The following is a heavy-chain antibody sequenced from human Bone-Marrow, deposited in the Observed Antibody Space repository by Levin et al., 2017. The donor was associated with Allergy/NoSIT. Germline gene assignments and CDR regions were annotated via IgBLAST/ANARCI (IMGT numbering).Heavy chain of an antibody. CDR1: GYTFAGYY. CDR3: ARDHPKETTEFDY. CDR2: INPSPHSGST. Sequence: PGESLKISCKASGYTFAGYYLHWVRQAPGQGLEWMGWINPSPHSGSTIYAQKFEGRVTMTRDTSINTAYMELSSLRSDDTAVYYCARDHPKETTEFDYWGQGTLITVSS. V-gene: IGHV1-2*02. J-gene: IGHJ4*02. D-gene: IGHD4-17*01.